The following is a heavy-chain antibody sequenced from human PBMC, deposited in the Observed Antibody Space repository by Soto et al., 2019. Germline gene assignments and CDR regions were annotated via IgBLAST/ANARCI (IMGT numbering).Heavy chain of an antibody. Sequence: PGGSLRLSCATSGFTFSIYAMSWVRQAPGRGLEWVSGISSSGGSTYHADSVKGRLTISRDNSKNTLYLQMNSLRAEDTAVYYCAKAARGSYYFDYWGQGTLVTVSS. V-gene: IGHV3-23*01. CDR1: GFTFSIYA. D-gene: IGHD6-6*01. CDR3: AKAARGSYYFDY. J-gene: IGHJ4*02. CDR2: ISSSGGST.